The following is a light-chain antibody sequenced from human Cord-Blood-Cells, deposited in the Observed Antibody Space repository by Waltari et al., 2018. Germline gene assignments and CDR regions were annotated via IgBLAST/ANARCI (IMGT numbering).Light chain of an antibody. Sequence: QSVLTQPPSASGTPGQRVTIPCSGSSSNIGSNSVYWYQQLPGTAPKLLIYRNNQRPSGVPDRFSGSKSGTSASLAISGLRSEDEADYYCAAWDDSLSVVVFGGGTKLTVL. J-gene: IGLJ2*01. CDR2: RNN. CDR1: SSNIGSNS. CDR3: AAWDDSLSVVV. V-gene: IGLV1-47*01.